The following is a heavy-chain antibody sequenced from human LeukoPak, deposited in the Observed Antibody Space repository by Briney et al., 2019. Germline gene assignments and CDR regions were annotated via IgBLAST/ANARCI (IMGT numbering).Heavy chain of an antibody. CDR1: GGSISSYY. CDR2: IYYSGST. Sequence: SETLSLTCTVSGGSISSYYWSWIRQPPGKGLEWIGYIYYSGSTNYNPSLKSRVTISVDTSKKQFFLKLSSVTAADTAVYYCARNVIVWFGELGAGAFDIWGQGTMVTVSS. V-gene: IGHV4-59*01. CDR3: ARNVIVWFGELGAGAFDI. J-gene: IGHJ3*02. D-gene: IGHD3-10*01.